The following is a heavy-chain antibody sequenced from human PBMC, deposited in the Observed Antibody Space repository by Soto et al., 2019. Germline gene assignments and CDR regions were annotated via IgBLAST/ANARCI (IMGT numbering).Heavy chain of an antibody. CDR2: INPNSGGT. V-gene: IGHV1-2*04. CDR1: GYTFTGYY. CDR3: ARARGQKTLSTGTTPRDYYYYGMDV. D-gene: IGHD4-17*01. J-gene: IGHJ6*02. Sequence: ASVKVSCKASGYTFTGYYMHWVRQAPGQGLEWMGWINPNSGGTNYAQKFQGWVTMTRDTSISTAYMELSRLRSDDTAVYYCARARGQKTLSTGTTPRDYYYYGMDVRGQGTTVTVSS.